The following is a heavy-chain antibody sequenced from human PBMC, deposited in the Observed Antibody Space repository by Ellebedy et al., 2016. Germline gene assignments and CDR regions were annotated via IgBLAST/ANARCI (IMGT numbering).Heavy chain of an antibody. CDR3: ARVLRDAFWSGYDY. CDR2: ISAYNGNT. J-gene: IGHJ4*02. Sequence: ASVKVSCKASGYTFTSYAMHWVRQAPGQRLEWMGWISAYNGNTNYAQKLQGRVTMTTDTSTSTAYMELRSLRSDDTAVYYCARVLRDAFWSGYDYWGQGTLVTVSS. CDR1: GYTFTSYA. V-gene: IGHV1-18*01. D-gene: IGHD3-3*01.